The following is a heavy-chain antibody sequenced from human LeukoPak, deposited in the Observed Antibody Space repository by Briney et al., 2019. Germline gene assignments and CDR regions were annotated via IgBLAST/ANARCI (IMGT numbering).Heavy chain of an antibody. J-gene: IGHJ6*02. CDR1: GGSISSSNW. CDR2: IYHSGST. CDR3: ARYRAGHLYGMDV. Sequence: SETLSLTCTVSGGSISSSNWWSWVRQPPGKGLEWIGEIYHSGSTNYNPSLKSRVTISVDKSKNQLSLKLSSVTAADTAVYYCARYRAGHLYGMDVWGQGTTVTVSS. D-gene: IGHD1-26*01. V-gene: IGHV4-4*02.